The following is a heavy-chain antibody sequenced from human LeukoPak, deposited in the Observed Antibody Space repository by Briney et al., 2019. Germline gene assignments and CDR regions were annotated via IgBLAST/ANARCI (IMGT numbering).Heavy chain of an antibody. J-gene: IGHJ3*02. D-gene: IGHD3-22*01. CDR2: MYTTGST. V-gene: IGHV4-4*07. CDR1: GGSISSNY. CDR3: ARTYYYDSSGYYGAFDI. Sequence: PSETLSLTCTVYGGSISSNYWSWIRQPAGKGLEWIGRMYTTGSTNYNPSLKSRVTMSVDTSKNQFSLKLGSVTAADTAVYYCARTYYYDSSGYYGAFDIWGQGTMVTVS.